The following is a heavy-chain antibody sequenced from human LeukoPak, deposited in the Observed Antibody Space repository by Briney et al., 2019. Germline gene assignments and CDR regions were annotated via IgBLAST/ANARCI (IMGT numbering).Heavy chain of an antibody. CDR3: VRDGRKSRVVDIVRKKETGYYYYMDV. CDR2: ISSTASTK. D-gene: IGHD2-2*03. CDR1: EFTFSDYY. Sequence: PGGSLRLSCAASEFTFSDYYMSWIRQAPGKGLAWVSYISSTASTKYYADSVKGRFTISRDNAKNSLYLQVNSLRAEDTAVFSCVRDGRKSRVVDIVRKKETGYYYYMDVWGKGTTVTVSS. V-gene: IGHV3-11*04. J-gene: IGHJ6*03.